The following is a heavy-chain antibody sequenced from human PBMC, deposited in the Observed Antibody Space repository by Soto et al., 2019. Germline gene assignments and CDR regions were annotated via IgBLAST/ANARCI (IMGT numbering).Heavy chain of an antibody. CDR2: ISAYNGNT. D-gene: IGHD2-2*01. J-gene: IGHJ3*02. CDR1: GYTFTSYG. Sequence: ALVKVSCNTSGYTFTSYGISLVRLAPGQGLEWMGWISAYNGNTNYAQKLQGRVTMTTDTSTSTAYMELRSLRSDDTAVYYCARVIVVVPAAIHLGAFDIWGQGTMVTVSS. CDR3: ARVIVVVPAAIHLGAFDI. V-gene: IGHV1-18*01.